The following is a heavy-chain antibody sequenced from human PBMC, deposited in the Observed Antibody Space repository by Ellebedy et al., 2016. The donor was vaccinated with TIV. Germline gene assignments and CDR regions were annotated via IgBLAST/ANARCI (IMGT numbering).Heavy chain of an antibody. J-gene: IGHJ4*02. CDR2: MYYSGST. CDR1: GGSISSSSYY. D-gene: IGHD3-9*01. V-gene: IGHV4-39*01. Sequence: SETLSLTCTVSGGSISSSSYYWGWIRQPPGKGLEWIGSMYYSGSTYYNPPLKSRVTISVDTSKNQFSLKLSSVTAADTAVYYCARGAGLRYFDSDYWGQGTLVTVSS. CDR3: ARGAGLRYFDSDY.